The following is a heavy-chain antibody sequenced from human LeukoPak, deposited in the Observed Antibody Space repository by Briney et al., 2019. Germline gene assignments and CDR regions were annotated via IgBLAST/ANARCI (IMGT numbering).Heavy chain of an antibody. D-gene: IGHD5-18*01. CDR1: GGSISSYY. J-gene: IGHJ4*02. V-gene: IGHV4-59*08. CDR2: IYYSGST. Sequence: PSETLSLTCTVSGGSISSYYGSWIRQPPGKGLEWLGYIYYSGSTNYNPSLKSRVTISVDTSKNQFSLKLSSVTAADTAVYYCASTALRGYSYGYNYWGQRTLVTVSS. CDR3: ASTALRGYSYGYNY.